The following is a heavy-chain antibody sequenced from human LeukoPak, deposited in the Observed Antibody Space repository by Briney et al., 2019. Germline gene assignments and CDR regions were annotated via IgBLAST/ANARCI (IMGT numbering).Heavy chain of an antibody. Sequence: ASVKVSCKASGGTFDSYAISWVRQAPGQGLEWMGWINPNSGGTNYAQKFQGRVTMTRDTSISTAYMELSRLRSDDTAVYYCARRYYYDSSGYPLWGQGTLVTVSS. CDR1: GGTFDSYA. D-gene: IGHD3-22*01. CDR2: INPNSGGT. V-gene: IGHV1-2*02. CDR3: ARRYYYDSSGYPL. J-gene: IGHJ4*02.